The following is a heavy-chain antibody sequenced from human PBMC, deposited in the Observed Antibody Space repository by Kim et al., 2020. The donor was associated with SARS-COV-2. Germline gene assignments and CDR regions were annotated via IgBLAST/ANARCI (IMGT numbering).Heavy chain of an antibody. D-gene: IGHD2-21*02. V-gene: IGHV1-18*01. Sequence: YAQKLQGRVTMTPNTTTSQAYMELRGLRSNDTAVYYCARGRGVGTPYYFDYWGQGTLVTVSS. CDR3: ARGRGVGTPYYFDY. J-gene: IGHJ4*02.